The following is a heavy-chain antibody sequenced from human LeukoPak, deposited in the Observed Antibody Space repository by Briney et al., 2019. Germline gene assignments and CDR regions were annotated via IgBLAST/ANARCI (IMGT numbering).Heavy chain of an antibody. J-gene: IGHJ5*02. V-gene: IGHV1-2*02. D-gene: IGHD2-2*01. CDR1: GYTFTGYS. CDR2: INPNSVGT. CDR3: ARTPLGVVVVPAIGHWFDP. Sequence: ASVKVSSKPSGYTFTGYSMHWVRQAPGQRLERMGWINPNSVGTTYAQKFQGRVTMTRETSISTAYMELSRLRSVDTAVYYCARTPLGVVVVPAIGHWFDPWGQGTLVTVSS.